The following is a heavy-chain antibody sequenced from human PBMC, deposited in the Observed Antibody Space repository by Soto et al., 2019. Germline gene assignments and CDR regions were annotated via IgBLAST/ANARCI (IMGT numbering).Heavy chain of an antibody. V-gene: IGHV1-18*01. CDR3: RRVGGVPPPVVGNPPSYYYRAA. D-gene: IGHD2-15*01. Sequence: QDQLVQSGGEVKKPGASVKVSCKASGYSFTNYGITWVRQAPGQGFEWMGWISAYNGDTNYAQKLQGRVTMTTDASRRQANLRLRGWGPTATAVYYCRRVGGVPPPVVGNPPSYYYRAAGGKGPPATASS. CDR1: GYSFTNYG. CDR2: ISAYNGDT. J-gene: IGHJ6*03.